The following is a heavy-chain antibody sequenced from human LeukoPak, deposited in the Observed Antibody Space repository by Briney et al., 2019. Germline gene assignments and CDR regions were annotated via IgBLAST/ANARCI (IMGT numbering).Heavy chain of an antibody. J-gene: IGHJ5*02. Sequence: SETLSLTCAVYGGSFSGYYWSWIRQPPGKGLEWIGEINHSGSTNYNPSLKSRVTISVDTSKNQFSLKLSSVTAADTAVYYCARGRTMVLDPWGQGTLVTVSS. CDR1: GGSFSGYY. CDR2: INHSGST. D-gene: IGHD3-10*01. V-gene: IGHV4-34*01. CDR3: ARGRTMVLDP.